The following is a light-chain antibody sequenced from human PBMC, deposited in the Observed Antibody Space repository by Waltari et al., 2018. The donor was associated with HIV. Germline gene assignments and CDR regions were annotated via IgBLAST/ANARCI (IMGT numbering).Light chain of an antibody. CDR3: QHMYNSPPLT. V-gene: IGKV1-39*01. J-gene: IGKJ4*01. CDR2: GAS. CDR1: QSISNF. Sequence: DIQVTQSPSSLSASVGDRVTITCRASQSISNFLNWYQQKPGKAPKLLIYGASSLESGVPSRFSGSGSGTDFTLTISSLQPEDFATYYCQHMYNSPPLTFGGGTKVDFK.